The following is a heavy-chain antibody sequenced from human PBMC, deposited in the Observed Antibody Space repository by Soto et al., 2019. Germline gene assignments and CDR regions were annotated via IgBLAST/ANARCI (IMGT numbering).Heavy chain of an antibody. V-gene: IGHV3-23*01. CDR3: AKDVDYYDSSGPRNY. Sequence: GGSLRLSCAASGFTFSSYAMSWVRQAPGKGLEWVSAISGSGGSTYYADSVKGRFTISRDNSKNTLYLQMNSLRAEDTAVYYCAKDVDYYDSSGPRNYWGQGTRVTVSS. CDR1: GFTFSSYA. D-gene: IGHD3-22*01. J-gene: IGHJ4*02. CDR2: ISGSGGST.